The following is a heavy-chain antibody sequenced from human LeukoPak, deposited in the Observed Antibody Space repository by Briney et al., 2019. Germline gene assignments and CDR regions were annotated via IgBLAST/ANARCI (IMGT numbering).Heavy chain of an antibody. D-gene: IGHD6-19*01. J-gene: IGHJ5*02. V-gene: IGHV3-11*01. CDR3: ARRASGWYPLNWFDP. CDR2: ISSSGSSI. Sequence: PGGSLRLSCAASGFTFSDYYMSWIRQAPGKGLEWVSYISSSGSSIYYADSVKGRFTISRDNAKNSLYLQMNSLTDEDTAVYYCARRASGWYPLNWFDPWGQGTLVTVSS. CDR1: GFTFSDYY.